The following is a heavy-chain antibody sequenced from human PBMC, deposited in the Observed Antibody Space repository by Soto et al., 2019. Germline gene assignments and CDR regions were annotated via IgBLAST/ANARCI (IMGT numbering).Heavy chain of an antibody. Sequence: SETLSLTCTVSGGSISSYYWSWIRQPPGKGLEWIGYIYYSGSTNYNPSLKSRVTISVDTSKNQFSLKLSSVTAADTAVYYCARVRTSSSGWSPYYYYYYGMDVWGQGTTVTVSS. CDR3: ARVRTSSSGWSPYYYYYYGMDV. V-gene: IGHV4-59*01. D-gene: IGHD6-19*01. CDR1: GGSISSYY. J-gene: IGHJ6*02. CDR2: IYYSGST.